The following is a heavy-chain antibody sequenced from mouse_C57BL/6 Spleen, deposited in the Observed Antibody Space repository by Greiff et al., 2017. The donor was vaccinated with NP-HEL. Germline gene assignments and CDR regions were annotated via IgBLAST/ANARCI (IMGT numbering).Heavy chain of an antibody. J-gene: IGHJ2*01. CDR3: TTGGGSPFDY. Sequence: VQLQQSGAELVRPGASVKLSCTASGFNIKDDYMHWVKQRPEQGLEWIGWIDPENGDTEYASKFQGKATITADTSSNTAYLQLSSLTSEDTAVYYCTTGGGSPFDYWGQGTTLTVSS. CDR1: GFNIKDDY. D-gene: IGHD1-1*01. CDR2: IDPENGDT. V-gene: IGHV14-4*01.